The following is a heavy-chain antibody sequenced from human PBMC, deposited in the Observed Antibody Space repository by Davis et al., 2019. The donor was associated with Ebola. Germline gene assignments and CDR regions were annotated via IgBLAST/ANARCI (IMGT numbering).Heavy chain of an antibody. Sequence: ASVKVSCKASGYTFTGYYMHWVRQAPGQGLEWMGWINPNSGGTNYAQKFQGWVTMTRDTSISTAYMELSRLRSDDTAVYYCARVGSRFLEWLSPFDYWGQGTLVTVSS. V-gene: IGHV1-2*04. CDR3: ARVGSRFLEWLSPFDY. J-gene: IGHJ4*02. D-gene: IGHD3-3*01. CDR1: GYTFTGYY. CDR2: INPNSGGT.